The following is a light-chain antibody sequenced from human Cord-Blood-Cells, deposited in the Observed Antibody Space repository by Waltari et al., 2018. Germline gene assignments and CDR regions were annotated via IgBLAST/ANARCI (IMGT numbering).Light chain of an antibody. Sequence: QSVLTQPPSVSGAPGQRVTISCTGSSPHIGRGYDGHWYQQLPGTAPKLLIYGNSNRPSGVPDRFSGSKSGTSASLAITGLQAEDEADYYCQSYDSSLSGVVFGGGTKLTVL. V-gene: IGLV1-40*01. CDR2: GNS. J-gene: IGLJ2*01. CDR3: QSYDSSLSGVV. CDR1: SPHIGRGYD.